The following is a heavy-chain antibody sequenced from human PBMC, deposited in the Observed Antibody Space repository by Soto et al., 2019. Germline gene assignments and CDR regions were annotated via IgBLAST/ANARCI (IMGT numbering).Heavy chain of an antibody. Sequence: LSLTCAVYGGSFSGYYWSWIRQPPGKGLEWIGEINHSGSTNYNPSLKSRVTISVDTSKKQSSLKLSSVTAAETAVYYCARERTYDWFDPWGQGTLVTVSS. V-gene: IGHV4-34*01. CDR2: INHSGST. J-gene: IGHJ5*02. CDR1: GGSFSGYY. CDR3: ARERTYDWFDP.